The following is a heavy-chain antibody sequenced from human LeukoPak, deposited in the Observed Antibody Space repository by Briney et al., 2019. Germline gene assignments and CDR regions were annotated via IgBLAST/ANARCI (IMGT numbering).Heavy chain of an antibody. CDR3: ARLESSGGIEAANY. Sequence: SETLSLTCSVSGGSIRGDSCYWGWIRQPPGKGLEWIGSVHYSWSSAYNPSLKSRVSISVDTSKNQISLQLSSVTAADTAVYYCARLESSGGIEAANYLDQGTLVTVSS. CDR2: VHYSWSS. D-gene: IGHD6-13*01. J-gene: IGHJ4*02. CDR1: GGSIRGDSCY. V-gene: IGHV4-39*01.